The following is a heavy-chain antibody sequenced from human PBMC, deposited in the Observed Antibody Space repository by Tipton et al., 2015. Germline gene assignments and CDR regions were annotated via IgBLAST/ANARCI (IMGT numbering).Heavy chain of an antibody. CDR3: ARDLEHGMDV. CDR1: GYSISSGYY. CDR2: IYDSGST. V-gene: IGHV4-38-2*02. Sequence: TLSLTCALSGYSISSGYYWGWIRQPPGKGLEWIGNIYDSGSTYYNPSLESRVTISVDTSKNQFSLKMSSVTAADTAVYFCARDLEHGMDVWGQGTTVTVS. J-gene: IGHJ6*02.